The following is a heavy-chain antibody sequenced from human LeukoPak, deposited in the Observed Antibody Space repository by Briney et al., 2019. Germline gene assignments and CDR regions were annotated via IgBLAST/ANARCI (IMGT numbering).Heavy chain of an antibody. CDR2: IIPIFGTA. Sequence: ASVKVSCKASGGTFSSYAIGWVRQAPGQGLEWMGGIIPIFGTANYAQKFQGRVTITADESTRTAYMELSRLRSEDTAVYYCASWYYYGSGSYHTPLDYWGQGTLVTVSS. J-gene: IGHJ4*02. CDR1: GGTFSSYA. CDR3: ASWYYYGSGSYHTPLDY. D-gene: IGHD3-10*01. V-gene: IGHV1-69*13.